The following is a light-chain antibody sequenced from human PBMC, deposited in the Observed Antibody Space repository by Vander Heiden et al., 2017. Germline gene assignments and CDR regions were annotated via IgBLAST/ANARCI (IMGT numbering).Light chain of an antibody. CDR1: SSDIGGYSY. Sequence: QSSLTQPAPVPGSPGLPSPTPCTGTSSDIGGYSYVSWYQRHPGKAPKLMIYDVESRASGVSNRFSGSKSGKTASLTISGLQAEDEAEYYCSSYTTSGTFPYVFGAGTQVTVL. CDR3: SSYTTSGTFPYV. V-gene: IGLV2-14*01. CDR2: DVE. J-gene: IGLJ1*01.